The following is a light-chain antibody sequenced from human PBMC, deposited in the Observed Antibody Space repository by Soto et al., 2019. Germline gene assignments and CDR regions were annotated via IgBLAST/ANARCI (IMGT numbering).Light chain of an antibody. J-gene: IGLJ3*02. Sequence: QSALSQPASVSGSPGQSITISCTGINSGVVNYEYVSWYQQFPDKAPKLIIYEVSNRPSGVSHRFSGSKSGNTASLSISGLQAEDEADYYCTSYTSSSRWVFGGGTKLTVL. CDR1: NSGVVNYEY. CDR2: EVS. V-gene: IGLV2-14*01. CDR3: TSYTSSSRWV.